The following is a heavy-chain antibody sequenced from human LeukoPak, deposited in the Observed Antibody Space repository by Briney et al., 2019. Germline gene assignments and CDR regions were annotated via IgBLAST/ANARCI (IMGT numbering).Heavy chain of an antibody. V-gene: IGHV1-18*01. CDR1: GYTFTSYG. CDR3: ARDRTATIFGVVIMRNYYGMDV. J-gene: IGHJ6*02. Sequence: ASVKVSCKASGYTFTSYGISWVRQAPGQGLEWMGWISAYNGNTNYAQKLQGRVTMTTDTSTSTAYMELRSLRSDDTAVYYCARDRTATIFGVVIMRNYYGMDVWGQGTTVTVSS. D-gene: IGHD3-3*01. CDR2: ISAYNGNT.